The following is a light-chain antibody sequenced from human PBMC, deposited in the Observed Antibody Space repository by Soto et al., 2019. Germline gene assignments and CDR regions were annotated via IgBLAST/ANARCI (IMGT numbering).Light chain of an antibody. CDR3: QHRSTWPRA. V-gene: IGKV3-11*01. Sequence: EIVLTQSPATLSLSPGERATLSCRASQSVGIYLGWYQQRPDQAPRLLIYDASKRAAGIPARFSGSGSGTDFTLTINSLEPEDFAVYYCQHRSTWPRAFGQGTRLEIK. CDR1: QSVGIY. J-gene: IGKJ5*01. CDR2: DAS.